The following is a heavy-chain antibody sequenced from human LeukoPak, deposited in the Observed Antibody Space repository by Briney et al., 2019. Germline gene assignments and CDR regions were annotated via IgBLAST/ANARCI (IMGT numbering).Heavy chain of an antibody. V-gene: IGHV3-15*01. CDR3: TTEYYDGGSDLDF. Sequence: GGSLRLSCAASGFIFSNAWMSWARQVPGTGLEWVGRIKRQSDGATTQYAAPVKDRFTISRDNSKKTLYLQMNNLKTEDTAVYYCTTEYYDGGSDLDFWGKGATVTVSS. CDR1: GFIFSNAW. J-gene: IGHJ6*04. D-gene: IGHD3-22*01. CDR2: IKRQSDGATT.